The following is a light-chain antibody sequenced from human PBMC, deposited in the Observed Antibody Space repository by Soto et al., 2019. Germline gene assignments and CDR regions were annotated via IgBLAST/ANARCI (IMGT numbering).Light chain of an antibody. CDR2: DAS. J-gene: IGKJ1*01. CDR3: QQYYSYPWT. Sequence: DIQMTQSPSTLSGSVGDGVTITCRASQTISSWLAWYQQKPGEAPKLLIYDASALPRGVPSRFSGSGSGTDFTLTISCLQSEDFATYYCQQYYSYPWTFGQGTKVDIK. CDR1: QTISSW. V-gene: IGKV1-5*01.